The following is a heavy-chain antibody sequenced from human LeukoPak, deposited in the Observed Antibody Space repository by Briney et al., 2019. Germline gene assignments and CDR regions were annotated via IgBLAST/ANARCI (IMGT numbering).Heavy chain of an antibody. CDR3: ARHGGYSSGWLS. V-gene: IGHV1-69*04. CDR1: GGTFSSYA. CDR2: IIPILGIA. Sequence: WASGKVSCKASGGTFSSYAISWVRQAPGQGLEWMGRIIPILGIANYAQKFQGRVTITADKSTSTAYMELSSLRSEDTAVYSCARHGGYSSGWLSWGQGTLATVSS. J-gene: IGHJ4*02. D-gene: IGHD6-19*01.